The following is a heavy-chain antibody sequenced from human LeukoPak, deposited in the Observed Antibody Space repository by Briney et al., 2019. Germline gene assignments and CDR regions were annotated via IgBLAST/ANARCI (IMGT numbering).Heavy chain of an antibody. CDR1: GYSFNTYW. J-gene: IGHJ4*02. V-gene: IGHV5-51*01. Sequence: HGESLKISCKGSGYSFNTYWIGWVRQMPGKGLEWMGIIYPGDSDTKYSPSFQGQVTMSADKSISTVYLQWSGLKASDTAIYYCARVGIATADTGDDAFDFWGQGTLVTVS. CDR3: ARVGIATADTGDDAFDF. D-gene: IGHD3-16*01. CDR2: IYPGDSDT.